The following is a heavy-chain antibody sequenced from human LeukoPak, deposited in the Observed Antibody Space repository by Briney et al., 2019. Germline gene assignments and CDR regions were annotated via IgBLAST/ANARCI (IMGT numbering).Heavy chain of an antibody. D-gene: IGHD2-15*01. CDR1: GFTFSYYS. CDR3: AKPAYCSGGSCYSIGYFDY. J-gene: IGHJ4*02. CDR2: ISSSSKTI. V-gene: IGHV3-48*02. Sequence: GGSLRLSCAASGFTFSYYSMNWVRQAPGKGLEWVSYISSSSKTIYYADSVKGRFTISRDNAKKSLDLQMNSLRDEDTAVYYCAKPAYCSGGSCYSIGYFDYWGQGTLVTVSS.